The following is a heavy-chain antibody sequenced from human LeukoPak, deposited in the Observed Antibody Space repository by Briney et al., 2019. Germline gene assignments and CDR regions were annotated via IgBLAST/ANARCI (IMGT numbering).Heavy chain of an antibody. CDR2: IKSKTDGGTT. J-gene: IGHJ4*02. CDR1: GFTFSNAW. D-gene: IGHD2-2*01. V-gene: IGHV3-15*01. Sequence: GGSLRLSCAASGFTFSNAWMSWVRQAPGKGLEWVGRIKSKTDGGTTDYAAPVKGRFTISRDDSKNTLYLQMNSLKTEDTAVYYCTTQVVSVPVYFLPVDYWGQGTLVTVSS. CDR3: TTQVVSVPVYFLPVDY.